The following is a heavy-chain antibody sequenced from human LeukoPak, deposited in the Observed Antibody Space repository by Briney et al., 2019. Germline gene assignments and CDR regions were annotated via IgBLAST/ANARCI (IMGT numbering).Heavy chain of an antibody. D-gene: IGHD3-9*01. Sequence: SETLSLTCAVYGGSFSEYYWSWIRQPPGKGLEWIGEIIHSGSTNYNPSLKSRVTISVDTSKNQFSLKLSSVTAADTAVYYCARGSGRYDILTGHTVNWFDPWGQGTLVTVSS. CDR1: GGSFSEYY. CDR2: IIHSGST. J-gene: IGHJ5*02. V-gene: IGHV4-34*01. CDR3: ARGSGRYDILTGHTVNWFDP.